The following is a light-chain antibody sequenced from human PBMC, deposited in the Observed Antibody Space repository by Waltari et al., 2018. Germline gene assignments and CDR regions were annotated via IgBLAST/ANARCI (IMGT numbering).Light chain of an antibody. CDR2: ATN. CDR1: SSTTRRTA. Sequence: QSVLTQPPSASGTHGQRVTISCSGSSSTTRRTAVKWYQQLPGTAPKLLISATNQRPSGVPDRFSGSKSVTTASLAISVLQSEDEADYYCAAWDDSLSGWVFGGGTKLTVL. CDR3: AAWDDSLSGWV. V-gene: IGLV1-44*01. J-gene: IGLJ3*02.